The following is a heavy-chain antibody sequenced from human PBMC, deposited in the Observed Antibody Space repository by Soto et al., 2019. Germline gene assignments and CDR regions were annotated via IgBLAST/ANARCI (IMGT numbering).Heavy chain of an antibody. CDR2: IDPSDSYT. J-gene: IGHJ6*02. D-gene: IGHD5-12*01. CDR1: GYSFTNYW. V-gene: IGHV5-10-1*01. CDR3: VRRLSGPKDGYNAFYYYGMDV. Sequence: GESLKISCKGSGYSFTNYWINWVRQMPGKGLEWMWTIDPSDSYTNYSPSFQGHVTISVDKSVNTAYLQWRSLKASDTAMHYCVRRLSGPKDGYNAFYYYGMDVWGQGTTVTVSS.